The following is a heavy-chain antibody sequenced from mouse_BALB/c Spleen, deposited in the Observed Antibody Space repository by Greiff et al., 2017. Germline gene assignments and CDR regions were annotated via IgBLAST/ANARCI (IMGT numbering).Heavy chain of an antibody. Sequence: DVHLVESGGGLVQPGGSRKLSCAASGFTFSSFGMHWVRQAPEKGLEWVAYISSGSSTIYYADTVKGRFTISRDNPKNTLFLQMTSLRSEDTAMYYCARGGYYGNPYAMDYWGQGTSVTVSS. J-gene: IGHJ4*01. D-gene: IGHD2-1*01. CDR2: ISSGSSTI. V-gene: IGHV5-17*02. CDR1: GFTFSSFG. CDR3: ARGGYYGNPYAMDY.